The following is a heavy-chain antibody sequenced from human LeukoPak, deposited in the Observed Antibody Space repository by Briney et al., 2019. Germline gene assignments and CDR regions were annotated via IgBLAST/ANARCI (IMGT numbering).Heavy chain of an antibody. CDR2: IYSTGTT. D-gene: IGHD6-19*01. V-gene: IGHV4-30-4*01. J-gene: IGHJ4*02. CDR1: GGSISSGDYY. CDR3: ARDLAVAGSYSFDY. Sequence: SETLSLTCSVSGGSISSGDYYWSWIRQPPGKGLEWMGYIYSTGTTFYNPSLKSRLAISIDTSKNLFSLRLNSVTAADTAVYYCARDLAVAGSYSFDYWGQGTLVTVSS.